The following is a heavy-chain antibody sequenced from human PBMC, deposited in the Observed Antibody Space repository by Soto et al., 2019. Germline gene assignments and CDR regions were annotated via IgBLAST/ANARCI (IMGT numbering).Heavy chain of an antibody. Sequence: HVQLVESGGGVVQPGRSLRLSCAVSGFNFSTYGMHWVRQAPGTGLEWVAVISYEGSHKAFADSVKGRIAISRDNSKNTLFLQMNSLREEDTAVYYCEKDLVKTSSWPADWGQGTLGTVSS. J-gene: IGHJ4*02. CDR1: GFNFSTYG. CDR2: ISYEGSHK. D-gene: IGHD6-19*01. CDR3: EKDLVKTSSWPAD. V-gene: IGHV3-30*18.